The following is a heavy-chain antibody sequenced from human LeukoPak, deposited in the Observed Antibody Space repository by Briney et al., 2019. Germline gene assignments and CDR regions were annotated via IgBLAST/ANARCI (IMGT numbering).Heavy chain of an antibody. V-gene: IGHV1-69*05. J-gene: IGHJ6*03. Sequence: SVKVSCKASGGTFSSYAISWVRQAPGQGLEWMGGIIPIFGTANYAQKFQGRVTITTDESTSTAYMELSSLRSEDTAVYYCASGGQDHYYYYMDVWGRGTTVTVSS. CDR2: IIPIFGTA. CDR1: GGTFSSYA. D-gene: IGHD2-15*01. CDR3: ASGGQDHYYYYMDV.